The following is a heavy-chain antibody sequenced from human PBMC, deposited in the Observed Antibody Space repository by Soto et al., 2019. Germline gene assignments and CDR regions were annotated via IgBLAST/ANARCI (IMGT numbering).Heavy chain of an antibody. Sequence: HLQLQESGPGLVKPSETLSLTCTVCGDSISNSNYYWGWIRQPPGKGLEWIANIYYSGITYCNPSPKSRVAISVDTSKNQFSLKLSSVTAADTAIYYCARSNSGYYKWFDPWGQGTLVTVSS. CDR2: IYYSGIT. CDR1: GDSISNSNYY. D-gene: IGHD3-22*01. J-gene: IGHJ5*02. V-gene: IGHV4-39*01. CDR3: ARSNSGYYKWFDP.